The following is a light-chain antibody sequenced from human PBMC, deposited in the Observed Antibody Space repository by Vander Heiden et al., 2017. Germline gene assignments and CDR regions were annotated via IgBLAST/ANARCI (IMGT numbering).Light chain of an antibody. CDR3: QQGSHCPLT. J-gene: IGKJ4*01. V-gene: IGKV3D-11*01. CDR2: DAS. Sequence: SSAPLYRLQAAGDTDNRSADGDVSTYLGWYQQKPGHPPTVLIYDASNRPPGVPARLSGRGSGTDFTLIISRVEPEDFAVYYCQQGSHCPLTFGGGTKVEIK. CDR1: GDVSTY.